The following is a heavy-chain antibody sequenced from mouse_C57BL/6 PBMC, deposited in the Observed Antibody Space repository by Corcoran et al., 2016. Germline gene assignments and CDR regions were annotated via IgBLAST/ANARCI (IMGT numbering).Heavy chain of an antibody. Sequence: EVQLQQSGPELVKPGASVKISCKASGYTFTDYYMNWVKQSHGKSLEWIGDINPNNGGTSYNQKFKGKATLTVDKSSSTAYMELRSLTSEDSAVYYCARILPRDYWGQGTTLTVSS. J-gene: IGHJ2*01. D-gene: IGHD1-1*01. CDR2: INPNNGGT. V-gene: IGHV1-26*01. CDR1: GYTFTDYY. CDR3: ARILPRDY.